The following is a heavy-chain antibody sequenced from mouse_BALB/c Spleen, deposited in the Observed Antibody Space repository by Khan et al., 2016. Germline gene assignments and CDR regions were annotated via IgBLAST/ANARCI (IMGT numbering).Heavy chain of an antibody. CDR3: ARGLYYYGSSYYAMDY. J-gene: IGHJ4*01. V-gene: IGHV14-3*02. D-gene: IGHD1-1*01. CDR1: GINIKDTY. Sequence: VQLQQPGAESVKPGASVKLSCTATGINIKDTYMYWVKQRPEQGLEWIGRIDPANGNTKYVPKFQGKATITADTSSNTAYLQLSSLTSEDTAVYYCARGLYYYGSSYYAMDYWGQGTSVTVSS. CDR2: IDPANGNT.